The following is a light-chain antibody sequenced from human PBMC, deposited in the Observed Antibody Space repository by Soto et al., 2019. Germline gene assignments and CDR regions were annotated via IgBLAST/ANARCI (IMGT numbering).Light chain of an antibody. CDR1: SSTIGSNI. CDR3: AAWDDTLNGWV. J-gene: IGLJ3*02. Sequence: QSVLTQPPSASGTPGQGVTISCSGSSSTIGSNIVIWYQQLPGTAPKLLIYSNNQRPSGVPDRFSGSKSGTSASLAISGLQSEDEADYYCAAWDDTLNGWVFGGGTKVTVL. V-gene: IGLV1-44*01. CDR2: SNN.